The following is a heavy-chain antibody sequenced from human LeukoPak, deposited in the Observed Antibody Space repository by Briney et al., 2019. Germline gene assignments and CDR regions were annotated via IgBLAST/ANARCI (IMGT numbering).Heavy chain of an antibody. D-gene: IGHD3-10*01. CDR3: AIGVYYFNY. Sequence: GGSLRLSCAASGFTLSTYWMSWVRQAPGKGLEWVAHIKQDGSQEYYVDSVRGRFTISRDNAKNSLNLQMNYLRSDDTAVYYCAIGVYYFNYWGQGTLVTVSS. J-gene: IGHJ4*02. CDR1: GFTLSTYW. V-gene: IGHV3-7*01. CDR2: IKQDGSQE.